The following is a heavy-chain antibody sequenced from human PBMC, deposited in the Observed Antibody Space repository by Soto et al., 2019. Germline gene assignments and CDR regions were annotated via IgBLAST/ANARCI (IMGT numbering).Heavy chain of an antibody. CDR1: GGSISSYY. Sequence: SETLSLTCTVSGGSISSYYWSWIRQPPGKGLEWIGYIYYSGSTNYNPSLKSRVTISVDTSKNQFSLKLSSVTAADTAVYYCALAAAGTGLFDYWGQGTLITVSS. J-gene: IGHJ4*02. CDR3: ALAAAGTGLFDY. CDR2: IYYSGST. V-gene: IGHV4-59*01. D-gene: IGHD6-13*01.